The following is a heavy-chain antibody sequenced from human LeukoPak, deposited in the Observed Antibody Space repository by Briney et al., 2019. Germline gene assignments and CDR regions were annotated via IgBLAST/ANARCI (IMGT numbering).Heavy chain of an antibody. Sequence: GGSLRRSCAASGFTFSSYAMSWVRQAPGKGLEWVSGISASGDSTYYADSVKGRFTISRDNSKNTLYLQMNSLRAEDTAVYYCAKDLRTYYYGSSGYWYYFDYWGQGTLVTVSS. V-gene: IGHV3-23*01. CDR2: ISASGDST. J-gene: IGHJ4*02. CDR1: GFTFSSYA. CDR3: AKDLRTYYYGSSGYWYYFDY. D-gene: IGHD3-22*01.